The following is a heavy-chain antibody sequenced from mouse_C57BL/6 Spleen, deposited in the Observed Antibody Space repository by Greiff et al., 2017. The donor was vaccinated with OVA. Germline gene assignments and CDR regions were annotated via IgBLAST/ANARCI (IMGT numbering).Heavy chain of an antibody. J-gene: IGHJ1*03. V-gene: IGHV5-6*01. Sequence: EVQLVESGGDLVKPGGSLKLSCAASGFTFSSYGMSWVRQTPDKRLEWVATISSGGSYTYYPDSVKGRFTISRDNAKNTLYLQMSSLKSEDTAMYYCARHGIPYYYGSSPYWYFDVWGTGTTVTVSS. CDR1: GFTFSSYG. D-gene: IGHD1-1*01. CDR2: ISSGGSYT. CDR3: ARHGIPYYYGSSPYWYFDV.